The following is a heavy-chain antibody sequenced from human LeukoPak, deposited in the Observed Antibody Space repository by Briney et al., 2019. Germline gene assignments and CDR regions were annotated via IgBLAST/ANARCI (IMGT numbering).Heavy chain of an antibody. J-gene: IGHJ4*02. CDR1: GFTFSSYA. CDR3: ARAYSSSFDY. V-gene: IGHV3-30*04. CDR2: ISYDGSNK. Sequence: PGRSLRLSCAAFGFTFSSYAMHWVRQAPGKGLEWVAVISYDGSNKYYADSVKGRFTISRDNSKNTLYLQMNSLRAEDTAVYYCARAYSSSFDYWGQGTLVTVSS. D-gene: IGHD6-13*01.